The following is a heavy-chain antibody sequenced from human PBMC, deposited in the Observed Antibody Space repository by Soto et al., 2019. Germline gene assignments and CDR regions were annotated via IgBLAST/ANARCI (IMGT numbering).Heavy chain of an antibody. J-gene: IGHJ5*02. CDR2: IIPIFGTA. CDR3: ARDPYDSSGDYSHSAYNNWFDP. D-gene: IGHD3-22*01. CDR1: GGTFSSYA. Sequence: VKVSCKASGGTFSSYAISWVRQAPGQGLEWMGGIIPIFGTANYAQKFQGRVTITADESTSTAYMELSSLRSEDTAVYYCARDPYDSSGDYSHSAYNNWFDPWGQGTMVTVSS. V-gene: IGHV1-69*13.